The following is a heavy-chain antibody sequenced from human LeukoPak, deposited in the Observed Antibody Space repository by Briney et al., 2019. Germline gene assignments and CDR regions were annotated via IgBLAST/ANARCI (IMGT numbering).Heavy chain of an antibody. D-gene: IGHD6-6*01. CDR3: ARDLAYSSSYGGGMDV. CDR2: ISWDGGST. Sequence: PGGSLRLSCAASGFTFDDYAMHWVRQAPGKGLEWVSLISWDGGSTYYADSVKGRFTISRDNSKNSLYLQMNSLRAEDTAVYYCARDLAYSSSYGGGMDVWGKGTTVTVSS. J-gene: IGHJ6*03. V-gene: IGHV3-43D*03. CDR1: GFTFDDYA.